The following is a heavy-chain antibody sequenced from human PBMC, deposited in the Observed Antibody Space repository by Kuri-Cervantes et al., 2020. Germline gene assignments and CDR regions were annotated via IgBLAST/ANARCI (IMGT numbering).Heavy chain of an antibody. CDR3: ARGTVTTGIYYFDY. CDR2: INQDGSKK. CDR1: GFTFSSYW. V-gene: IGHV3-7*03. J-gene: IGHJ4*02. D-gene: IGHD4-17*01. Sequence: GESLKISCAASGFTFSSYWMSWVRQAPGKGLEWVANINQDGSKKYYVDSVKGRFTISRDNSKNSLYLQMNSLRTEDTALYYCARGTVTTGIYYFDYWGQGTLVTVSS.